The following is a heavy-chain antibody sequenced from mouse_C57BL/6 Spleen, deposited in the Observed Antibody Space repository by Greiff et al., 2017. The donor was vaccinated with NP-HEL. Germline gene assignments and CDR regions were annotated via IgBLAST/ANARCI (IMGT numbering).Heavy chain of an antibody. CDR3: ARSTRYYFDY. J-gene: IGHJ2*01. CDR1: GYTFTNYW. CDR2: IYPGGGYP. V-gene: IGHV1-63*01. Sequence: QVQLQQSGAELVRPGTSVKMSCKASGYTFTNYWIGWAKQRPGHGLEWIGDIYPGGGYPNYNEKFKGKATLTADKSSSTAYMQFSSLTSEDSAIYYCARSTRYYFDYWGQGTTLTVSS.